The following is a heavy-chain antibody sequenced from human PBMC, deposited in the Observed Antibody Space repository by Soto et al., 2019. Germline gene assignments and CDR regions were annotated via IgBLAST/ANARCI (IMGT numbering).Heavy chain of an antibody. V-gene: IGHV1-18*04. Sequence: QVQLVQSGAEVKKPGASVKVSCKASGYTFTSYGISWVRQAPGQGLEWMGGISAYNGNTNYAQKLQGRVTMTTDTSTSTGYMKLRSLKSDDTVVYYCARFWSGPVWNWFDPWGQGTLVTVSS. D-gene: IGHD3-16*01. CDR3: ARFWSGPVWNWFDP. CDR2: ISAYNGNT. CDR1: GYTFTSYG. J-gene: IGHJ5*02.